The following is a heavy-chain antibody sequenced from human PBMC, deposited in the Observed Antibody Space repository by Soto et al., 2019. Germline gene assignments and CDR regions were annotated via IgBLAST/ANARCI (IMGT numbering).Heavy chain of an antibody. J-gene: IGHJ5*02. D-gene: IGHD6-6*01. V-gene: IGHV4-31*03. CDR2: ISCTGRT. Sequence: SETLSLTCTVSGGSISSDANFWSWIRQLPGRGLEWIGYISCTGRTYYTPSLNSRLTISLDTSKNLFSLRLSAVTAADTAVYFCARGSFSSSSSWFDPWGQGTLVTVSS. CDR3: ARGSFSSSSSWFDP. CDR1: GGSISSDANF.